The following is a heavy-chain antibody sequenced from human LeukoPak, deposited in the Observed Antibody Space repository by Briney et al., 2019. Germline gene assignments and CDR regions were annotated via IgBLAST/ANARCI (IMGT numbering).Heavy chain of an antibody. Sequence: GGSLKLSCAASGFSFSDNSMTWVRQAPGKGLEWVANIKKDGSEKYYVDSVKGRFTISRDNAKTSLYLQMNSLRAEDTAVYYCARHLSGVTGYTYGRGIDYWGQGTLVTVSS. V-gene: IGHV3-7*01. CDR3: ARHLSGVTGYTYGRGIDY. J-gene: IGHJ4*02. CDR2: IKKDGSEK. D-gene: IGHD5-18*01. CDR1: GFSFSDNS.